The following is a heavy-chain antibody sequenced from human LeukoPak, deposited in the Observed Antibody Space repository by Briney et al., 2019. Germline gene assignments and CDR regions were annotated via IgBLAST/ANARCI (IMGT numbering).Heavy chain of an antibody. CDR2: ISWDSGNT. Sequence: GGSLRLSCAASGFTFDDYAMHWVRQAPGKGLEWVSLISWDSGNTYYADSVKGRFTISRDNAKNSLFLQMNSLRAEDTAVYYCVRQMIRFWFDPWGQGTQVTVSS. D-gene: IGHD3-16*01. CDR1: GFTFDDYA. V-gene: IGHV3-43D*03. J-gene: IGHJ5*02. CDR3: VRQMIRFWFDP.